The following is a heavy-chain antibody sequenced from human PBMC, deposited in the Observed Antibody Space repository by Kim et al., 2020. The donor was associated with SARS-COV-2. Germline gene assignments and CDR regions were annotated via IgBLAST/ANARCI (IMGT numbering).Heavy chain of an antibody. CDR3: AREHYGWYD. V-gene: IGHV3-48*04. CDR2: STI. J-gene: IGHJ6*02. Sequence: STIYYADSVKGRFTISRDNAKNSLYLQMNSLRAEDTAVYYCAREHYGWYDWGQGTTVTVSS. D-gene: IGHD3-10*01.